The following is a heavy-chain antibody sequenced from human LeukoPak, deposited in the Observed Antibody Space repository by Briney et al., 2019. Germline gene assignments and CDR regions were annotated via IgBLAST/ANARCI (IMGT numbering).Heavy chain of an antibody. Sequence: SETLSLTCTVSGGSISSGDYYWGWIRQPPGKGLEWIGYIYYSGSTYYNPSLKSRVTISVDTSKNQFSLKLSSVTAADTAVYYCARVMVRGVNYFDYWGQGTLVTVSS. D-gene: IGHD3-10*01. J-gene: IGHJ4*02. V-gene: IGHV4-30-4*01. CDR1: GGSISSGDYY. CDR2: IYYSGST. CDR3: ARVMVRGVNYFDY.